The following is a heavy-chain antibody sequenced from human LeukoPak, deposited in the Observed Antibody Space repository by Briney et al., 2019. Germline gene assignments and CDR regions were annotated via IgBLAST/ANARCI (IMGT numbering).Heavy chain of an antibody. D-gene: IGHD2-2*01. Sequence: ASVKVSCKASGYTFTSYGISWVRQAPGQGHEWMGWISTYNGNTNYAQKLQGRVTMTTDTSTSTAYMELRSLRSDDTAVYYCARGLVVPAAILYYFDYWGQGNLVTVSS. J-gene: IGHJ4*02. CDR3: ARGLVVPAAILYYFDY. V-gene: IGHV1-18*04. CDR2: ISTYNGNT. CDR1: GYTFTSYG.